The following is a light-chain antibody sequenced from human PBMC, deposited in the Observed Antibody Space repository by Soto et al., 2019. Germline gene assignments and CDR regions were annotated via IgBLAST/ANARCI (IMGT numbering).Light chain of an antibody. CDR2: DAS. J-gene: IGKJ4*01. CDR1: QGIAIW. Sequence: DIQMTQSPSTLSASVGDRVTITCRASQGIAIWLSCYQQKPGKAPNRIIYDASNLKSGVPSRFSGSGSGTEFTLTISSLQPEDFASYYCQQHRSYPVTFGGGTKVDIK. CDR3: QQHRSYPVT. V-gene: IGKV1-5*01.